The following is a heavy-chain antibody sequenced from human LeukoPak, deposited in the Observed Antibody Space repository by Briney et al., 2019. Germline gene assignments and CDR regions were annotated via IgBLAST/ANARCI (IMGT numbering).Heavy chain of an antibody. CDR2: ISAYNGNT. V-gene: IGHV1-18*01. J-gene: IGHJ3*02. D-gene: IGHD3-22*01. CDR3: ARDVNQYDSSGYDAFDI. Sequence: RASVKVSCKASGGTFSSYAISWVRQAPGQGLEWMGWISAYNGNTNYAQKLQGRVTMTTDTSTSTAYMELRSLRSDDTAVYYCARDVNQYDSSGYDAFDIWGQGTMVTVSS. CDR1: GGTFSSYA.